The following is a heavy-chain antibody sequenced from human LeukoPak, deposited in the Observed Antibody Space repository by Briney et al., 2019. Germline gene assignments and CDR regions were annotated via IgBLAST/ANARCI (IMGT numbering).Heavy chain of an antibody. CDR3: GRGGNGIDI. V-gene: IGHV3-74*01. CDR1: GFTFSNYL. J-gene: IGHJ3*02. Sequence: GGSLRLSCAASGFTFSNYLMHWVRQAPGKGLVWVSRIDSDESNTNSYADSVKGRFTISRDNAKNTLYLQMNSLRAEDTAVYFCGRGGNGIDIWGQGTTVIVSS. D-gene: IGHD2-8*01. CDR2: IDSDESNT.